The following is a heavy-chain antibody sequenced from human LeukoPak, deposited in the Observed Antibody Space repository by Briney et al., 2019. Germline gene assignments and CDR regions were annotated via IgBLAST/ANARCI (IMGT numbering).Heavy chain of an antibody. CDR1: GYTFTGYY. D-gene: IGHD3-22*01. Sequence: ASVKVSCKASGYTFTGYYMHWVRQAPGQGLEWMGWINPNSGGTHYAQKFQGRVTMTRDTSISTAYMELSRLRFDDTAVYYCARNRRDSSGYYGYWGQGTLVTVSS. CDR3: ARNRRDSSGYYGY. V-gene: IGHV1-2*02. J-gene: IGHJ4*02. CDR2: INPNSGGT.